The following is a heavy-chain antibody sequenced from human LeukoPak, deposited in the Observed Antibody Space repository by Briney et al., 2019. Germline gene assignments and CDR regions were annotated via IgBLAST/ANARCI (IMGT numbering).Heavy chain of an antibody. Sequence: SETLSLTCTVSGGSISTYYWNWIRQPPGKGLEWIGYIWYSGRTNYNSSLKSRVTISLDTSKSQFSLRLRSVTAADTAMYFCARDVQGATGKFDPWGQGTLVTVSS. CDR2: IWYSGRT. CDR3: ARDVQGATGKFDP. CDR1: GGSISTYY. J-gene: IGHJ5*02. D-gene: IGHD1-26*01. V-gene: IGHV4-59*12.